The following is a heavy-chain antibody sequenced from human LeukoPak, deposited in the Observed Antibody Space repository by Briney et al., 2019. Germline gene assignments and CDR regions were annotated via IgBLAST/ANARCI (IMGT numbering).Heavy chain of an antibody. J-gene: IGHJ4*02. D-gene: IGHD5-12*01. CDR2: ISYDGSNK. V-gene: IGHV3-30*18. Sequence: GRSLRLSCAASGFAFSSYGMHWVRQAPGKGLEWVAVISYDGSNKYYADSVKGRFTISRDNSKNTLYLQMNSLRAEDTAVYYCAKALRVASTWYYFDYWGQGTLVTVSP. CDR3: AKALRVASTWYYFDY. CDR1: GFAFSSYG.